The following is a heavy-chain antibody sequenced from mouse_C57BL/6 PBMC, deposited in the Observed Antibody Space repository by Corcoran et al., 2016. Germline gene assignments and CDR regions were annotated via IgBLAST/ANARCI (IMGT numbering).Heavy chain of an antibody. J-gene: IGHJ2*01. D-gene: IGHD1-1*01. CDR3: ARDYYGSRTGY. V-gene: IGHV9-3*01. CDR1: GYTFTTYG. Sequence: QIQLVQSGPELKKPGETVKISCKASGYTFTTYGMSWVKQAPGKGLKWMGWINTYSGVPTYADDFKGRFAFSLETSASTAYLQINNLKNEDTATYFCARDYYGSRTGYWGQGTTLTVSS. CDR2: INTYSGVP.